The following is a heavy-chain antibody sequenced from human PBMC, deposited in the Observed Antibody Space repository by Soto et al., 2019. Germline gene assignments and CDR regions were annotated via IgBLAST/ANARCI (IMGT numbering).Heavy chain of an antibody. CDR1: GYTFTSYG. J-gene: IGHJ4*02. CDR2: ISAYNGNT. CDR3: ARDVAIYSRKAASCAY. Sequence: ASVKVSCKASGYTFTSYGISWVRQAPGQGLEWMGWISAYNGNTNYAQKLQGRVTMTTDTSTSTAYMELRSLRSDDTAVYYCARDVAIYSRKAASCAYWGQGTLLTVSS. D-gene: IGHD6-13*01. V-gene: IGHV1-18*01.